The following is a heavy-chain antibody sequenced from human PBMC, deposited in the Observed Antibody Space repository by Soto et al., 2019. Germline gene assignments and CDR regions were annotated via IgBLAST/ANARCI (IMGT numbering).Heavy chain of an antibody. CDR1: GESFSGYY. D-gene: IGHD3-22*01. J-gene: IGHJ4*02. CDR3: ARGRSPRSVTMIARYFDY. CDR2: INHSGST. Sequence: PSETLSLTCAVYGESFSGYYWSWIRQPPGKGLEWIGEINHSGSTNYNPSLKSRVTISVDTSKNQFSLKLSSVTAADTAVYYCARGRSPRSVTMIARYFDYWGQGTLVTVSS. V-gene: IGHV4-34*01.